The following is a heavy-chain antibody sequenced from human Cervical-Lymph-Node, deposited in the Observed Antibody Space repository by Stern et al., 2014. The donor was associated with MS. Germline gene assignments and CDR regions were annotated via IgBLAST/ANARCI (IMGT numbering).Heavy chain of an antibody. Sequence: EMQLVESGGGLVQPGGSLRLSCVASGFSFGTSWMSWVRQPQGRGLEWVANIRQDGYDKFYVDSVKGRFTISRDNARNSLYLQMNSLTVADTAVYYCARDRRAFLDYWGQGTHVAVSS. V-gene: IGHV3-7*01. D-gene: IGHD2/OR15-2a*01. CDR1: GFSFGTSW. CDR3: ARDRRAFLDY. J-gene: IGHJ4*02. CDR2: IRQDGYDK.